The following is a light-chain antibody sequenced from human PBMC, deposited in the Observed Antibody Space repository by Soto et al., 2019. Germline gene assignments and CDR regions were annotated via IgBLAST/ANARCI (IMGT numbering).Light chain of an antibody. CDR3: AAWDDSLNGGV. CDR2: SNN. CDR1: SSNIGRNT. J-gene: IGLJ1*01. V-gene: IGLV1-44*01. Sequence: QSVLTQPPSASGTPGQRVTISCSGSSSNIGRNTVHWYQQLPGTAPKLLMYSNNQRPSGVPDRFFGSKSGTSASLAISGLQSEDGADYYCAAWDDSLNGGVFGTGTKSPS.